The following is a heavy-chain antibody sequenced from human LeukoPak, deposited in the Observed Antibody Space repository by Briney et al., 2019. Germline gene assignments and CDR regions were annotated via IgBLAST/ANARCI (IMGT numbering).Heavy chain of an antibody. J-gene: IGHJ4*02. V-gene: IGHV4-30-2*01. D-gene: IGHD3-10*01. Sequence: PSETLSLTCAVSGGSISSGGYSWSWIRQPPGKGLEWIGYIYHSGSTYYNPSLKSRVTISVDRSKNQFSLKLSSVTAADTAVYYCARVSSGRIDYWGQGTLVTVSS. CDR3: ARVSSGRIDY. CDR1: GGSISSGGYS. CDR2: IYHSGST.